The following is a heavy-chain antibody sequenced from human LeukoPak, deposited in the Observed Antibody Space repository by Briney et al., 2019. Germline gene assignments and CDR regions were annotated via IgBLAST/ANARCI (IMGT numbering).Heavy chain of an antibody. Sequence: SQALSLTCAISGDRVSSNSAAWNWIRQSPSRGLEWLGRTYNRSDWYSDYAVSVKSRVSFTPDTAKNQFSLQLNSVTPEDTAIYYCAREGSYFDYWGQGTLVTVPS. CDR1: GDRVSSNSAA. J-gene: IGHJ4*02. V-gene: IGHV6-1*01. CDR3: AREGSYFDY. CDR2: TYNRSDWYS.